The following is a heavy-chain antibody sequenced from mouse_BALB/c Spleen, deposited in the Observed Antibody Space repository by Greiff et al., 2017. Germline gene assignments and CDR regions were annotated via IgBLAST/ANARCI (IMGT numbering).Heavy chain of an antibody. CDR1: GYTFTSYN. J-gene: IGHJ3*01. V-gene: IGHV1-12*01. CDR2: IYPGNGDT. D-gene: IGHD2-10*02. Sequence: QVQLQQPGAELVKPGASVKMSCKASGYTFTSYNMHWVKQTPGQGLEWIGAIYPGNGDTSYNQKFKGKATLTADKSSSTAYMQLSSLTSEDSAVYYCARAEYGNYGWFAYWGQGTLVTVSA. CDR3: ARAEYGNYGWFAY.